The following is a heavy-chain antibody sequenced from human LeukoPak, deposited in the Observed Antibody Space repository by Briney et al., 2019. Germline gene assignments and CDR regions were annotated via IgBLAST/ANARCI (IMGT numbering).Heavy chain of an antibody. Sequence: SETLSLTCTVSGGSISSYYWSWLRQPAGKGLEWIGRIYTSGSTNYNPSLKSRVTMSVGTSKNQFSLKLSSVTAADTAVYYCARVSPHIVVVVAATRGDYFDYWGQGTLVTVSS. CDR1: GGSISSYY. V-gene: IGHV4-4*07. CDR2: IYTSGST. CDR3: ARVSPHIVVVVAATRGDYFDY. D-gene: IGHD2-15*01. J-gene: IGHJ4*02.